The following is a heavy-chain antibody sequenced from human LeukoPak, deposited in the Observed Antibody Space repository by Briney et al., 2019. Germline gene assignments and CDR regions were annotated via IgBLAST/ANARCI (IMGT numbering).Heavy chain of an antibody. CDR3: ARLDTVAEDY. V-gene: IGHV3-30*01. J-gene: IGHJ4*02. CDR1: GFTFSSYA. CDR2: ISYDGSNK. Sequence: GGSLRLLCAASGFTFSSYAMHGVSQAPGKGLEWVTVISYDGSNKYYADSVKGRFTISRDNSKNTLYLQMNSLRAEDTAVYYCARLDTVAEDYWGQGTLVTVSS. D-gene: IGHD5-12*01.